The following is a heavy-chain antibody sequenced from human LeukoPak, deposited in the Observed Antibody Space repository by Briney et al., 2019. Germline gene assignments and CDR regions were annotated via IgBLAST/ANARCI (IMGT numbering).Heavy chain of an antibody. V-gene: IGHV4-59*08. Sequence: SETLSLTRTVSGGSISSYYWSWIRQPPGKGLEWIGYIYYSGSTNYNPSLKSRVTISVDTSKNQFSLKLSSVTAADTAVYYCARGFSSGWDIFDYWGQGTLVTVSS. CDR1: GGSISSYY. D-gene: IGHD6-19*01. CDR2: IYYSGST. CDR3: ARGFSSGWDIFDY. J-gene: IGHJ4*02.